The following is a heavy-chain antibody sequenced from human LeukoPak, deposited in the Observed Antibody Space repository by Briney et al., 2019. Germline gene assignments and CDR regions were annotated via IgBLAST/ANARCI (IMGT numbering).Heavy chain of an antibody. V-gene: IGHV3-23*01. D-gene: IGHD4-11*01. CDR2: ISGSGGST. Sequence: PGGSLRLSCAASGFTFSVYNMNWVRQAPGKGLEWVSAISGSGGSTYYADSVKGRFTISRDNSKNTLYLQMNSLRAEDTAVYYCAKDSYSNYEDPSFDYWGQGALVTVSS. J-gene: IGHJ4*02. CDR1: GFTFSVYN. CDR3: AKDSYSNYEDPSFDY.